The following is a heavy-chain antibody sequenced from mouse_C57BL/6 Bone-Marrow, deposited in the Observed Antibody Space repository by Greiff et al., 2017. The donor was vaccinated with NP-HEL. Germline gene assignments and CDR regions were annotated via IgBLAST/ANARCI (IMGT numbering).Heavy chain of an antibody. CDR3: AIFFITTVVAEAY. D-gene: IGHD1-1*01. CDR1: GYTFTSYT. CDR2: INPSSGYT. Sequence: QVQLQQSGAELARPGASVKMSCKASGYTFTSYTMHWVKQRPGQGLEWIGYINPSSGYTTYNQKFKDKATLTADKSSSTAYMQLSSLTSEDSAVYYCAIFFITTVVAEAYWGQGTLVTVSA. V-gene: IGHV1-4*01. J-gene: IGHJ3*01.